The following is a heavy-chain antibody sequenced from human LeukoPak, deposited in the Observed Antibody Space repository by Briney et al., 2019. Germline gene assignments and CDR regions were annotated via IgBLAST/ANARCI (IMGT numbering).Heavy chain of an antibody. CDR3: ARVVPLRYYYDSSGRGAFDI. CDR2: IYYSGST. D-gene: IGHD3-22*01. CDR1: GGSISSSSYY. J-gene: IGHJ3*02. V-gene: IGHV4-39*07. Sequence: PETLSLTCTVSGGSISSSSYYWGWIRQPPGKGLEWIGNIYYSGSTYYNPSLKSRVTISVDTSKNQFSLKLSSVTAADTAVYYCARVVPLRYYYDSSGRGAFDIWGQGTMVTVSS.